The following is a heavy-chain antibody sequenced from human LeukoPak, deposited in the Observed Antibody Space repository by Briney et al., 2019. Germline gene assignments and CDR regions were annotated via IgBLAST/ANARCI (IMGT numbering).Heavy chain of an antibody. Sequence: ASVNVSCKASVYTFTSYDINWERHATGQGLEWMGWMNPNSGNTGYAHKFQGRVTMTRNTSISTAYMELSSLRSEHTAVYYCASGIYGDYVDYWGQGTLVTVSS. CDR1: VYTFTSYD. D-gene: IGHD4-17*01. CDR3: ASGIYGDYVDY. CDR2: MNPNSGNT. V-gene: IGHV1-8*01. J-gene: IGHJ4*02.